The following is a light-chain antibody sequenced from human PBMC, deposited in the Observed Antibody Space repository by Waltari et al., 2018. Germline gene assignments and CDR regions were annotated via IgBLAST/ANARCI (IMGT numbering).Light chain of an antibody. CDR3: QQRTNWHT. J-gene: IGKJ2*01. CDR1: QSVSNY. V-gene: IGKV3-11*01. Sequence: EIILTQSPATLSLSPGERATLSCRASQSVSNYLAWYQQKPGQAPRLLISDASNGATGIPARFSGSGSGTEFTLTISSLEPEDFAVYYCQQRTNWHTFGQGTKLEIK. CDR2: DAS.